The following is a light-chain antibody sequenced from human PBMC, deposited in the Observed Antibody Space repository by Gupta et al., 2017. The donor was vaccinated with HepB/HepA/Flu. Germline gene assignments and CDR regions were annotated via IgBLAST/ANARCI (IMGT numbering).Light chain of an antibody. CDR2: GAS. Sequence: VLPQSPGPLSLSPGERATITCWASQNVYNNLAWFQQKPGKAPRRLVYGASTRAAGIPARFSGSGSGTEFTLTIASLQSEDSAIYFCRQHNYCPATFGQGTKVEIK. CDR3: RQHNYCPAT. CDR1: QNVYNN. V-gene: IGKV3-15*01. J-gene: IGKJ1*01.